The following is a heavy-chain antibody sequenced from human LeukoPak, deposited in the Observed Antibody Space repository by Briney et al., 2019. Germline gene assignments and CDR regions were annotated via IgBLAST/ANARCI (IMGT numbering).Heavy chain of an antibody. V-gene: IGHV5-51*01. CDR1: GYSFTNYW. D-gene: IGHD3-22*01. J-gene: IGHJ4*02. CDR3: ASILNYYDSSGYYFYFDY. CDR2: IYPGDSDT. Sequence: GESLKISCKGSGYSFTNYWIGWVRQVPGKGLEWMGIIYPGDSDTRYSPSFQGQVTISADKSISTAYLQWSSLKASDTAMYYCASILNYYDSSGYYFYFDYWGQGTLVTVSS.